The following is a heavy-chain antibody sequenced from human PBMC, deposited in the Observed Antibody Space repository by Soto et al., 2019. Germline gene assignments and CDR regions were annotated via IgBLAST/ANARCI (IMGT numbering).Heavy chain of an antibody. V-gene: IGHV4-31*03. Sequence: SETLSLTCTVSGGSISSGGYYWSWIRQHPGKGLEWIGYINYSGSTYYNPSLKSRGTISVDTSKNQFSLKLSSVTAADTAVYYCARGPYSSYYYYMDVWGKGTTVTVSS. D-gene: IGHD6-13*01. J-gene: IGHJ6*03. CDR2: INYSGST. CDR1: GGSISSGGYY. CDR3: ARGPYSSYYYYMDV.